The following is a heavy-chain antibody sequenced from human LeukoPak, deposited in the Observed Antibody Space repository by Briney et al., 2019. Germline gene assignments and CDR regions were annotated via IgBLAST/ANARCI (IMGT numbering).Heavy chain of an antibody. Sequence: ASVKVSCKASGYTFTGYYIHWVRQAPGQGPEWMGWIDPNSVGTDFAQEFQGRVTMTRDTSISTAYMELSRLRSDDTAVYYCARDPEGYSSAWYGYWGQGTLVTVSS. D-gene: IGHD6-19*01. J-gene: IGHJ4*02. CDR2: IDPNSVGT. V-gene: IGHV1-2*02. CDR3: ARDPEGYSSAWYGY. CDR1: GYTFTGYY.